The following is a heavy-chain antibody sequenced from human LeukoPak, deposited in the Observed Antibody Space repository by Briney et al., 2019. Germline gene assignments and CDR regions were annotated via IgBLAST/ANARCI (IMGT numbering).Heavy chain of an antibody. CDR1: GFTVSSNY. V-gene: IGHV3-53*01. Sequence: GGSLRLSCAASGFTVSSNYMSWVRQDPGKGLEWVSVIYSGGSTYYADSVKGRFTISRDNSKNTLYLQMNSLRAEETAVYYCARGGGSYYFDYWGQGTLLTVSS. D-gene: IGHD3-10*01. CDR3: ARGGGSYYFDY. J-gene: IGHJ4*02. CDR2: IYSGGST.